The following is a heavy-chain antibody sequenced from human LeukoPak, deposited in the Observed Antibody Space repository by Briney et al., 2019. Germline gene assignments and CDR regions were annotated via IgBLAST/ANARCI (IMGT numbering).Heavy chain of an antibody. J-gene: IGHJ6*02. CDR1: GFTFSNYA. CDR2: ISGGGGDT. V-gene: IGHV3-23*01. CDR3: AKVPYSDYGSGRPPFMDV. D-gene: IGHD3-10*01. Sequence: GGSLRLSCAASGFTFSNYAMTWVRQAPGEGLEWVSTISGGGGDTYYADSVRGRFTISRDNSKSMLYLQMNSLRAEDTAIHYCAKVPYSDYGSGRPPFMDVWGQGTTVAVSS.